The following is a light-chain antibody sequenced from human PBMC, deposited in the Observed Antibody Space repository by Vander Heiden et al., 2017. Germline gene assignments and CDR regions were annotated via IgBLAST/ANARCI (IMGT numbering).Light chain of an antibody. CDR1: GSNIGRNT. CDR2: YND. J-gene: IGLJ3*02. Sequence: QSVSAQRPLGSGSPAQCVTFSCSGSGSNIGRNTVNWYQQLPGAAPRLLIYYNDQRPSGVPDRLSGSKSGTSASLAVSGLQSEDEADYYCTSWDNGLNARMFGGGTKLTVL. V-gene: IGLV1-44*01. CDR3: TSWDNGLNARM.